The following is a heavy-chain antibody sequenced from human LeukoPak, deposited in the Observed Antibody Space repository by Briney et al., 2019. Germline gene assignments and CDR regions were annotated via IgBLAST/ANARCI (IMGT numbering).Heavy chain of an antibody. J-gene: IGHJ4*02. CDR1: GGTLSSYA. D-gene: IGHD3-22*01. V-gene: IGHV1-69*01. Sequence: SVKVSCKASGGTLSSYAISWVRQAPGQGLEWMGGIIPIFGTANYAQKFQGRVTITADESTSTAYMELSSLRSEDTAVYYCARGGDSSGYYYTFDYWGQGTLVTVSS. CDR3: ARGGDSSGYYYTFDY. CDR2: IIPIFGTA.